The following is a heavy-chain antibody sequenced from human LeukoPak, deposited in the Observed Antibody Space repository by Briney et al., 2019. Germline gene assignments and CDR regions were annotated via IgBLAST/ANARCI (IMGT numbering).Heavy chain of an antibody. J-gene: IGHJ6*02. D-gene: IGHD2-15*01. Sequence: SCKASGYTFTSYGISWVRQAPGKGLEWVSSISSSSSYIYYADSVKGRFTISRDNAKNSLYLQMNSLRAEDTAVYYCARDPSGAVAPYYYGMDVWGQGTTVTVSS. CDR3: ARDPSGAVAPYYYGMDV. CDR2: ISSSSSYI. V-gene: IGHV3-21*01. CDR1: GYTFTSYG.